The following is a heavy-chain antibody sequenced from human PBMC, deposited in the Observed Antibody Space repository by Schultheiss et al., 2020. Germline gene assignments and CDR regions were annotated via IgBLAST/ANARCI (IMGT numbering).Heavy chain of an antibody. CDR1: GFTFSTYA. V-gene: IGHV3-23*01. Sequence: GGSLRLSCAASGFTFSTYAMHWVRQAPGKGLEWVSGITGSGAGTYYADSVKGRFTISRDDAKNTLYLQMNSLRAEDTAVYYCAKGSAMVWDYWGQGTLVTVSS. J-gene: IGHJ4*02. CDR3: AKGSAMVWDY. CDR2: ITGSGAGT. D-gene: IGHD5-18*01.